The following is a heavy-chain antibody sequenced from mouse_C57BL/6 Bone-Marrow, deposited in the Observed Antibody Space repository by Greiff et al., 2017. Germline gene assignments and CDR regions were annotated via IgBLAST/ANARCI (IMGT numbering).Heavy chain of an antibody. D-gene: IGHD2-3*01. CDR2: IDPENGDT. CDR3: TRDDGYPWFAY. Sequence: VQLQQSGAELVRPGTSVKVSCKASGYAFTNYLIEWVKQRPEQGLEWIGWIDPENGDTEYASKFQGKATITADTSSNTAYLQLSSLTSEDTAVYYCTRDDGYPWFAYWGQGTLVTVSA. CDR1: GYAFTNYL. V-gene: IGHV14-4*01. J-gene: IGHJ3*01.